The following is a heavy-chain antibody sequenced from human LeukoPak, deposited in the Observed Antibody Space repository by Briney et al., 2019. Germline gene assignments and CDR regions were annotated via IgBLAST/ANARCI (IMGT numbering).Heavy chain of an antibody. V-gene: IGHV4-4*07. J-gene: IGHJ4*02. Sequence: SETLSLTCTVSGDSIRSYYWSWIRQPAGKGLEWIGRVYVTGNTNYSPSLKSRVTMSVDTSKNQFSLKLSSVTAADTAVYYCTRENRPFCPFAHWGQGVLVTVSS. CDR2: VYVTGNT. CDR3: TRENRPFCPFAH. D-gene: IGHD2/OR15-2a*01. CDR1: GDSIRSYY.